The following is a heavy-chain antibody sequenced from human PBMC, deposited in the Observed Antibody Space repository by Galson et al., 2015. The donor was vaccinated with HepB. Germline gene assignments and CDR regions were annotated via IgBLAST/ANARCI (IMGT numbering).Heavy chain of an antibody. V-gene: IGHV4-31*03. CDR1: GDPINGGVYS. Sequence: LSLTCTVSGDPINGGVYSWTWIRHHPQKGLEWIGYIRYGGNTYYNPSLKSRVTISGDTSKNQFFLKLTSVTAADTAVYYCARDRGRYFDSGSYNWVDAWGQGALVTVSS. CDR3: ARDRGRYFDSGSYNWVDA. D-gene: IGHD3-10*01. CDR2: IRYGGNT. J-gene: IGHJ5*02.